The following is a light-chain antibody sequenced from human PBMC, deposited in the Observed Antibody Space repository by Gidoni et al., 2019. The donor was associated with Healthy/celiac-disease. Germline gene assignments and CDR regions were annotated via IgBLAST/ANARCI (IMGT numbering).Light chain of an antibody. CDR3: QQYGSSFT. V-gene: IGKV3-20*01. CDR1: QSVSSSY. CDR2: GAS. Sequence: ELVLTQSPGTLSVSPGERATLSCRASQSVSSSYLAWYQQKPGQAPRLLIYGASSRATGIPDRFSGSGSGTDFTLTISRLEPEDFAVYYCQQYGSSFTFGPGTKVDIK. J-gene: IGKJ3*01.